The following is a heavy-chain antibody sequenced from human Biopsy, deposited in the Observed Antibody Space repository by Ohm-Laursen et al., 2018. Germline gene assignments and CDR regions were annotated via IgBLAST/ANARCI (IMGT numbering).Heavy chain of an antibody. V-gene: IGHV4-31*01. CDR1: GFSISSGGSF. CDR2: IFNISNT. Sequence: SHTLSFTCPVSGFSISSGGSFWRWIRQRPGKGLEWIGYIFNISNTYYNPSLKNLITISGDTSKSQFSLKLNSVTAADTAVYYCARGDYFDSNGYFWFDPWGQGTLVTVSS. CDR3: ARGDYFDSNGYFWFDP. D-gene: IGHD3-22*01. J-gene: IGHJ5*02.